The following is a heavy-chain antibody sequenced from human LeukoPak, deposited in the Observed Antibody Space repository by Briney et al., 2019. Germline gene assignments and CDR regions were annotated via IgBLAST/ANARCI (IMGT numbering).Heavy chain of an antibody. V-gene: IGHV3-74*01. CDR3: ARGVWDYYDSSGPSLDY. CDR2: INSDGSST. CDR1: GFTFSSYW. Sequence: GGSLRLSCAASGFTFSSYWMHWVRQAPGKGLVWVSRINSDGSSTSYADSVKGRFTISRDNAKNTLYLQMNSLRAEDTAVYYCARGVWDYYDSSGPSLDYWGQGTLVTVSS. J-gene: IGHJ4*02. D-gene: IGHD3-22*01.